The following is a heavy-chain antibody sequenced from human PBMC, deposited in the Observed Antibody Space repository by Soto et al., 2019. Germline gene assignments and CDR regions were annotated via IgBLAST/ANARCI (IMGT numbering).Heavy chain of an antibody. Sequence: SETLSLTCTVSGGSISSGGYYWSWIRQHPGKGLEWIGYIYYSGSTYYNPSLKSRVTISVDTSKNQFSLKLSSVTAADTAVYYCARREYDSSGYLYWGQGTLVTVSS. CDR1: GGSISSGGYY. D-gene: IGHD3-22*01. CDR2: IYYSGST. J-gene: IGHJ4*02. V-gene: IGHV4-31*03. CDR3: ARREYDSSGYLY.